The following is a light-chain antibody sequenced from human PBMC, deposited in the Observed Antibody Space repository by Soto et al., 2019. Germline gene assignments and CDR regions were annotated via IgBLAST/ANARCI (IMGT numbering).Light chain of an antibody. J-gene: IGKJ3*01. Sequence: EIVLTQSPGTLSLSPGERATLSCRASQSVSSSYLAWYQQKPGQAPRLLIYGASSRATGIPDRFSGSGSGTDFTLTISRLEPEDFAVYYFQQSRVTFGSGTKVDIK. CDR2: GAS. CDR1: QSVSSSY. V-gene: IGKV3-20*01. CDR3: QQSRVT.